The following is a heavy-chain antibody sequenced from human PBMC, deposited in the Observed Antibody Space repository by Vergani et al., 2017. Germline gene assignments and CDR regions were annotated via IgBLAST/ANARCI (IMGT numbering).Heavy chain of an antibody. CDR2: TSTDGST. J-gene: IGHJ6*03. V-gene: IGHV4-61*02. Sequence: QVQLQESGPGLVKPSQTLSLTCSVSGGAVNSGSNFWTWIRQPAGKGLEWIGRTSTDGSTNYNPSLKSRVTVSVDTSKTQISLRLTSVTAEDTAVYYCARETVVTSWDGYRFHYMDVWGKGTTVTVCS. CDR1: GGAVNSGSNF. CDR3: ARETVVTSWDGYRFHYMDV. D-gene: IGHD3-16*02.